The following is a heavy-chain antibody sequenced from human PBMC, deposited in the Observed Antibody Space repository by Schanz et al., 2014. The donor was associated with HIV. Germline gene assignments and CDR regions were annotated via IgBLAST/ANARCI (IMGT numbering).Heavy chain of an antibody. Sequence: EVQLLDSGGGLVQPGGSLRLPCVASGFTFNNYAMTWVRQAPGKGLEWVSSISESGGRSYYADSVNGRFTISRDNSKNTLYVQMTTLRIDDTAVYYCARGALYYYDSTGYYHLDYWGQGTLVTVSS. CDR3: ARGALYYYDSTGYYHLDY. CDR1: GFTFNNYA. V-gene: IGHV3-23*01. D-gene: IGHD3-22*01. CDR2: ISESGGRS. J-gene: IGHJ4*02.